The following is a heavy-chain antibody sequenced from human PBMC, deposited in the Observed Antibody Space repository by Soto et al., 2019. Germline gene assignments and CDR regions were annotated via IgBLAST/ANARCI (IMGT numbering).Heavy chain of an antibody. CDR2: IYTSGST. D-gene: IGHD5-12*01. V-gene: IGHV4-4*07. CDR1: GGSISDYY. Sequence: QVQLQEPGPGLVKPSETLSLTCTVSGGSISDYYWSWIRQPAGKGLEWIGRIYTSGSTDYNPSLKSRVTISIDTSKNQFSLKVTSMTAADTAVYYCARERREEIHDGYDIDYWGQGTLVTVSS. CDR3: ARERREEIHDGYDIDY. J-gene: IGHJ4*02.